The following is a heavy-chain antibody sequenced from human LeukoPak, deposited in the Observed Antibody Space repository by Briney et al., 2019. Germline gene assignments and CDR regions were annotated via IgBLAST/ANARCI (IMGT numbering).Heavy chain of an antibody. CDR2: IIPIFGTA. CDR3: ARWGYDSSGYCGRGYYYYYMDV. J-gene: IGHJ6*03. V-gene: IGHV1-69*01. D-gene: IGHD3-22*01. Sequence: SVKVSCKASGGTFSSYAISWVRQAPGQGLEWMGGIIPIFGTANYAQKFQGRVTITADESTSTAYMELSSLRSEDTAVYYCARWGYDSSGYCGRGYYYYYMDVWGKGTTVTVSS. CDR1: GGTFSSYA.